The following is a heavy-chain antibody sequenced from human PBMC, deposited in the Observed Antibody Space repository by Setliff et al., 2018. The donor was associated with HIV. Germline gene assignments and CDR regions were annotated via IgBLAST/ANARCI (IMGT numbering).Heavy chain of an antibody. D-gene: IGHD5-18*01. Sequence: SSETLSLTCTVSGGSINTYYWSWIRQPAGKGLEWIGRFYTSGSTNYNPSLKSRVTMSVDTSKNQFSLRLSSVTAADTAVYYCARDQKGYSYGYFDSWGQGTLVTVSS. V-gene: IGHV4-4*07. CDR1: GGSINTYY. CDR3: ARDQKGYSYGYFDS. J-gene: IGHJ4*02. CDR2: FYTSGST.